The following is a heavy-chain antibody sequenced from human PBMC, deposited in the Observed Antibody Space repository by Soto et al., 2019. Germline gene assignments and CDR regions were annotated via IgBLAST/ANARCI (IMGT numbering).Heavy chain of an antibody. D-gene: IGHD2-21*02. Sequence: QVQLVESGGGVVQPGRSLRLSCAASGFTFSSYAMHWVRQAPGKGLEWVAVISYDGSNKYYADSVKGRFTISRDNSKNTLYLQMNSLRAEDTAVYYCARDRCGGDCYHDYWGQGTLVPVSS. CDR2: ISYDGSNK. V-gene: IGHV3-30-3*01. CDR3: ARDRCGGDCYHDY. CDR1: GFTFSSYA. J-gene: IGHJ4*02.